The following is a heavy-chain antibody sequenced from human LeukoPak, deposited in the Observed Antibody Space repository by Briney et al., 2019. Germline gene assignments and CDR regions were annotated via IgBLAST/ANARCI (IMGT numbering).Heavy chain of an antibody. CDR3: ARVYYRRSGYYNPFDY. D-gene: IGHD3-3*01. V-gene: IGHV1-69*13. J-gene: IGHJ4*02. CDR1: GGTFSSYA. CDR2: IIPVFGTA. Sequence: SVKVSCKASGGTFSSYAISWVRQAPGQGLEWMGGIIPVFGTANYAQKFQGRVTITADESTSTAYMELSSLRSEDTAVYYCARVYYRRSGYYNPFDYWGQGTLVTVSS.